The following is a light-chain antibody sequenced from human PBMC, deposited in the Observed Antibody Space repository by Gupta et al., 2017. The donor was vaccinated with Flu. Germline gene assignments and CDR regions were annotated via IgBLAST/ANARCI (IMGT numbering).Light chain of an antibody. V-gene: IGLV6-57*01. Sequence: VTISCPRSSGSIASNYVQWYQQRPGSSPTTVIYEDNQRPSGGPDRFSGSIDSSSNSASLTISGLKTEDEADYYCQSYDSSINWVFGGGTKLTVL. CDR1: SGSIASNY. CDR3: QSYDSSINWV. CDR2: EDN. J-gene: IGLJ3*02.